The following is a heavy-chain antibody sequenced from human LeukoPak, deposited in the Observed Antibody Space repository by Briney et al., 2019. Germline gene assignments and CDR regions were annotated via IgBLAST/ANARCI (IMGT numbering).Heavy chain of an antibody. CDR3: ARHLRYCSSTSCYSWFDP. J-gene: IGHJ5*02. Sequence: PSETLSLTCAVYGGSFSGDYWSWIRQAPGKGLEWIGEINHRGSNNYNPSLKSRVTISVDTSKNQFSLKLSSVTAADTAVYYCARHLRYCSSTSCYSWFDPWGQGTLVTVSS. V-gene: IGHV4-34*01. CDR1: GGSFSGDY. D-gene: IGHD2-2*02. CDR2: INHRGSN.